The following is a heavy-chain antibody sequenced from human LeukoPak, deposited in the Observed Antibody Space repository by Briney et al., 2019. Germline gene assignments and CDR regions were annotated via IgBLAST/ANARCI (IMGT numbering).Heavy chain of an antibody. CDR3: ATDTQIGYNSGFLND. CDR1: GYTFTGYY. CDR2: ISPVSGVT. V-gene: IGHV1-2*02. Sequence: ASVKVSCKASGYTFTGYYMHWVRQAPGQGLEWMGRISPVSGVTKYAQKLQGRVTITADKSTSTAYMELRSLRSEDTAVYYCATDTQIGYNSGFLNDWGHGTLVTVSS. D-gene: IGHD2-15*01. J-gene: IGHJ4*01.